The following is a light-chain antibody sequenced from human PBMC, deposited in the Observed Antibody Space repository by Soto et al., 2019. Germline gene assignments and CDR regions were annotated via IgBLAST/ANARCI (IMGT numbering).Light chain of an antibody. CDR1: SDVSSI. Sequence: EIVMTQSPATLSVSPGERATLSCRASSDVSSIYLAWYQQKPGQAPRLLIYGASTRATGIPARFSGSGSGTEFTLTISSLQSEDFAVYYCQQYNNWPPTWTFGQGTKVDIK. J-gene: IGKJ1*01. CDR3: QQYNNWPPTWT. V-gene: IGKV3-15*01. CDR2: GAS.